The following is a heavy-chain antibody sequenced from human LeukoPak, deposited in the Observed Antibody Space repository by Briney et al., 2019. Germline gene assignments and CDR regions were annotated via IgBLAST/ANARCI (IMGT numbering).Heavy chain of an antibody. D-gene: IGHD6-19*01. CDR1: GYTFTGYY. Sequence: ASVKVSFKASGYTFTGYYMHWVRQAPGQGLEWMGWINPNSGGTNYAQRFQGRVTMTRDTSISTAYMELSRLRSDDTAVYYCVREEPVAATGPDYWGQGTLVTVSS. J-gene: IGHJ4*02. V-gene: IGHV1-2*02. CDR2: INPNSGGT. CDR3: VREEPVAATGPDY.